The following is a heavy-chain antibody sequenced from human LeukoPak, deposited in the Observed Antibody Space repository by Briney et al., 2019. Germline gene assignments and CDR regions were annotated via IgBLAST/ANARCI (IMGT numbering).Heavy chain of an antibody. CDR1: GGSISSTNW. V-gene: IGHV4-4*02. Sequence: PSETLSLTCDVSGGSISSTNWWSWVRQPPGQGLEWIGEISLSGVTNYNPSLKSRVTMSLDRSKNHLSLTLTSVTAADTAVYYCSRESGAFSPFGYWGQGTLVTVSS. CDR3: SRESGAFSPFGY. CDR2: ISLSGVT. D-gene: IGHD1-26*01. J-gene: IGHJ4*02.